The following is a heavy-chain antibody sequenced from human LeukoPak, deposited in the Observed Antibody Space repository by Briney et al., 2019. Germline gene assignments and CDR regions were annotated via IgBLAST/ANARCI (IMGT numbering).Heavy chain of an antibody. CDR2: ISGKGSII. Sequence: GGSLRLSCAASGFTFSDYYKGWIRQAPGKGQELVSYISGKGSIICYADSVQGRFTISRDNAKRSLYLQMNSLRADDTAVYYCGRDFGLYGTKRSFDIGGQGTMVTVSS. V-gene: IGHV3-11*01. CDR1: GFTFSDYY. J-gene: IGHJ3*02. CDR3: GRDFGLYGTKRSFDI. D-gene: IGHD1-7*01.